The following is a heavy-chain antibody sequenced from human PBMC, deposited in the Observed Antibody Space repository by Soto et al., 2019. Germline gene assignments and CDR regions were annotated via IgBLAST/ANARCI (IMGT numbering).Heavy chain of an antibody. CDR1: GFTFTNYW. CDR2: ITPDGSEK. CDR3: ARRGLLDY. D-gene: IGHD4-17*01. Sequence: EVQLVESGGGLVQPGGSLSLSCAASGFTFTNYWMTWVRQAPGKGLEWVADITPDGSEKYYVDSLKGRFTLSRDNAKNSLYLQMNSLRAEDTAVYYCARRGLLDYWGQGALVTVSS. J-gene: IGHJ4*02. V-gene: IGHV3-7*01.